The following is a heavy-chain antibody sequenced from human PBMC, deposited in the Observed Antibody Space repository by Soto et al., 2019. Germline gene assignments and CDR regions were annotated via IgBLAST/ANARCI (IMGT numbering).Heavy chain of an antibody. J-gene: IGHJ5*02. CDR3: ARRYTSAGWLET. V-gene: IGHV1-3*01. CDR1: GYTFATYA. CDR2: INPATGNT. Sequence: QVQLVQSGAEVKKPGSSVKVSCKASGYTFATYAIHWVRQATGEGREWMEWINPATGNTEYSEKFQDRVTLTRDTTATTAYMELMGLRVEDTSVYYCARRYTSAGWLETWGQGTLVTVSS. D-gene: IGHD1-20*01.